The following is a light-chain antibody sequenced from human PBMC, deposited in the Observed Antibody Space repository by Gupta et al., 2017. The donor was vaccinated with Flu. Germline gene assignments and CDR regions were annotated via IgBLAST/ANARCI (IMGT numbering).Light chain of an antibody. V-gene: IGLV4-69*01. CDR3: QTWGTGTQG. Sequence: QLVLTQSPSASASLGASVKLTCTLSSGHSSYAIAWHQQQPEKGPRYLMKLNSDGSHSKGDGIPDRFSGSSSGAERYLTISSLQSEDEADYYCQTWGTGTQGFGGGTKLTVL. CDR1: SGHSSYA. J-gene: IGLJ3*02. CDR2: LNSDGSH.